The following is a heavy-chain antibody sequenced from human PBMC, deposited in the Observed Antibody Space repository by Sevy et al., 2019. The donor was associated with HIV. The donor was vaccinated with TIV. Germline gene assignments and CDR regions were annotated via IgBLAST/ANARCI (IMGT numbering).Heavy chain of an antibody. Sequence: SETLSLTCTVSGGSVSSGSYYWSWIRQPPGKGLEWIGYIYYSGGTNYNPSLKSRVTISVDTSKNQFSLKLSSVTAADTAVYYCAREGYSSGWYDRGYYYYGMDVWGQGTTVTVSS. D-gene: IGHD6-19*01. J-gene: IGHJ6*02. V-gene: IGHV4-61*01. CDR3: AREGYSSGWYDRGYYYYGMDV. CDR1: GGSVSSGSYY. CDR2: IYYSGGT.